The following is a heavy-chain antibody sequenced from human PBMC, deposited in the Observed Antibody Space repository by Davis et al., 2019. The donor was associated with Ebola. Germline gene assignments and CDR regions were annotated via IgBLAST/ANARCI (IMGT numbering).Heavy chain of an antibody. J-gene: IGHJ4*02. CDR1: AGSLSRRRSP. CDR3: ARGPGFPSN. CDR2: MFDGGST. D-gene: IGHD3-10*01. V-gene: IGHV4-39*07. Sequence: PSPPLSLPCPVSAGSLSRRRSPWAWFPPSPGSGLESLVSMFDGGSTYYNPSLKSRVTISVDTSKNQFSLKLNSVTAADTAVYYCARGPGFPSNWGQGTLVSVSS.